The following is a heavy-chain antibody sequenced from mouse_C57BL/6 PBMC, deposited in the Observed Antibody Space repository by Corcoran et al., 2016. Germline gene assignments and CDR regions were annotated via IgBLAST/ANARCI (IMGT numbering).Heavy chain of an antibody. CDR2: INTYSGVP. Sequence: QIQLVQSGPELKKPGETVKISCKASGYTFTTYGMSWVKQAPGKGLKWMGWINTYSGVPTYADDFKGRFAFSLETSASTAYLQINNLKNEDTATYLCARGESSGYDYAIDCWGQGTSVTVSA. CDR3: ARGESSGYDYAIDC. CDR1: GYTFTTYG. V-gene: IGHV9-3*01. J-gene: IGHJ4*01. D-gene: IGHD3-2*02.